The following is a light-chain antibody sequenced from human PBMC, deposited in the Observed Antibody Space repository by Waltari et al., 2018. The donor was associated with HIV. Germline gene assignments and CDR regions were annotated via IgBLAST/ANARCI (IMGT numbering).Light chain of an antibody. CDR1: QSVSNY. CDR2: DAS. Sequence: IVLPPSPATLSLSPGERATLSCRASQSVSNYLAWYQQKPGQAPRLLIYDASNRATGIPAKFSGSGSGTDFTLTISSLEPEDFAVYYCQQRSNWPPGWTFGQGTKVEIK. V-gene: IGKV3-11*01. CDR3: QQRSNWPPGWT. J-gene: IGKJ1*01.